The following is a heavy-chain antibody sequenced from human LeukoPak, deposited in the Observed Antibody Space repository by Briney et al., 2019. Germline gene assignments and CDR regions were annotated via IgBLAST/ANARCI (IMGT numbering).Heavy chain of an antibody. Sequence: ASLKVSCKASGGTFSSYAISWVRQAPGQGLEWMGGIIPIFGTANYAQKFQGRVTITADESTSTAYMELSSLRSEDTAVYYCATYGDYRDFDYWGQGTLVTVSS. D-gene: IGHD4-17*01. CDR1: GGTFSSYA. CDR2: IIPIFGTA. J-gene: IGHJ4*02. CDR3: ATYGDYRDFDY. V-gene: IGHV1-69*13.